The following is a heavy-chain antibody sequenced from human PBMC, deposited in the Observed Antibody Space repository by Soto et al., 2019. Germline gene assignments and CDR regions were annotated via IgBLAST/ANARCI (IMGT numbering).Heavy chain of an antibody. CDR2: ISYDGSNK. CDR3: ARDQEAPDYGDYVIGPMDV. CDR1: GFTFSSYA. D-gene: IGHD4-17*01. V-gene: IGHV3-30-3*01. Sequence: QVQLVESGGGVVQPGRSLRLSCAASGFTFSSYAMHWVRQAPGKGLEWVAVISYDGSNKYYADSVKGRFTISRDNSKNTLYLQMNSLRAEDTAVYYCARDQEAPDYGDYVIGPMDVWGQGTTVTVSS. J-gene: IGHJ6*02.